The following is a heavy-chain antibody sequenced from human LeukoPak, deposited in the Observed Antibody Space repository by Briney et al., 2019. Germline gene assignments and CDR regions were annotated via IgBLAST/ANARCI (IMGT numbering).Heavy chain of an antibody. CDR2: ISSSSSYI. J-gene: IGHJ3*02. CDR3: ARRYYYDSSGYYAYDAFDI. Sequence: GGSLRLSCAASGFTFSSYSMNWVRQAPGKGLEWVSSISSSSSYIYYADSVKGRFTISRDNAKNSLYLQMNSLRAEDTAVYYCARRYYYDSSGYYAYDAFDIWGQGTMVTVSS. CDR1: GFTFSSYS. D-gene: IGHD3-22*01. V-gene: IGHV3-21*01.